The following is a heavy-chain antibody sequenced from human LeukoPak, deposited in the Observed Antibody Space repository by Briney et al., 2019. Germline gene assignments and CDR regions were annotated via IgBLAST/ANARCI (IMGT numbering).Heavy chain of an antibody. V-gene: IGHV3-30*19. Sequence: PGGSLRLSCAASGFTFSSYGMHWVRQAPGKGLEWVAVISYDGSNKYYADSVKGRFTISRDNSKNTLYLQMNSLRAEDTAVYYCAREVPYYGSGDAFDIWGQGTMVTVSS. CDR1: GFTFSSYG. CDR3: AREVPYYGSGDAFDI. J-gene: IGHJ3*02. CDR2: ISYDGSNK. D-gene: IGHD3-10*01.